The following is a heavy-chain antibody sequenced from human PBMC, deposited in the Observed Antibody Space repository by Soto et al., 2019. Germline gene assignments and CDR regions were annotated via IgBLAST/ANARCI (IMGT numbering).Heavy chain of an antibody. V-gene: IGHV4-34*01. D-gene: IGHD3-3*01. Sequence: SETLSLTRDVRGDSLTGYSWSWLRQPPGKGLEWIGEINFQGTTNYHPSLRTRVSMSVDTSKSQISLNMSSVTAADTALYFCARKLEGSVRLVEWFSYMRFDPWGPGTLVAVSS. CDR2: INFQGTT. CDR1: GDSLTGYS. CDR3: ARKLEGSVRLVEWFSYMRFDP. J-gene: IGHJ5*02.